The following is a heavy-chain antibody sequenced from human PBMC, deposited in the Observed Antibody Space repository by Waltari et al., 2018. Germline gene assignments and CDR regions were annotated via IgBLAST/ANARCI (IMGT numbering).Heavy chain of an antibody. CDR2: LSYNSRNT. J-gene: IGHJ6*02. Sequence: QVQLVESGGGVVQPGRSLRLSCAASEFTFSSYAMHWVRQAPGKGLEWGAVLSYNSRNTYYVDSVKGRFTISRDNSKNMFYMEMNSLRAEDTAMYYCARDYCDRTYCHGMDVWGQGTTVIVSS. CDR1: EFTFSSYA. CDR3: ARDYCDRTYCHGMDV. D-gene: IGHD3-22*01. V-gene: IGHV3-30*04.